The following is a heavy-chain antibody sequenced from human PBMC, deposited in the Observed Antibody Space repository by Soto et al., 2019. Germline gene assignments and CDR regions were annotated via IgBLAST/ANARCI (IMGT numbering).Heavy chain of an antibody. J-gene: IGHJ4*02. D-gene: IGHD6-13*01. CDR3: ARYRREAVAGYTLDN. Sequence: PSETLALTCTVSGGSISSYYWSWIRPPPGKGLEWIGYIYYRGSTNYNPSLKSRVTISEDTSKSQFSLKVNSMTAADTAVYYCARYRREAVAGYTLDNWGQGILVTVS. V-gene: IGHV4-59*01. CDR1: GGSISSYY. CDR2: IYYRGST.